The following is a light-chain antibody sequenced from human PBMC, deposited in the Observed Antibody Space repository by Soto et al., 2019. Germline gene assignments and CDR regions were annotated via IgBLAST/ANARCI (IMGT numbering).Light chain of an antibody. CDR3: QQYNSWLWT. V-gene: IGKV3-15*01. CDR2: GAS. CDR1: QSVSSK. Sequence: ENVLTQSPGNLSLSPGERVTLSCRASQSVSSKLAWYQQKPGQAPRLLIYGASTRATGIPARFSGSGSGTEFTLIISSLQSEDSAVYYCQQYNSWLWTFGQGTKVDIK. J-gene: IGKJ1*01.